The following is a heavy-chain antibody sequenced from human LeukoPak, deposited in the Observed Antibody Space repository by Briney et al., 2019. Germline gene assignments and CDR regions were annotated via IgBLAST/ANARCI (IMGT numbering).Heavy chain of an antibody. V-gene: IGHV1-2*02. CDR3: ARDADYYDSSGYSNWFDP. D-gene: IGHD3-22*01. CDR1: GYTFTGYY. Sequence: ASVKVSCKASGYTFTGYYMHWVRQAPGQGLEWMGWINPNSGGTNYAQKFQGRVTMTRDTSISTAYMELSRLRSDDTAVYYCARDADYYDSSGYSNWFDPWGQGNPGHRLL. CDR2: INPNSGGT. J-gene: IGHJ5*02.